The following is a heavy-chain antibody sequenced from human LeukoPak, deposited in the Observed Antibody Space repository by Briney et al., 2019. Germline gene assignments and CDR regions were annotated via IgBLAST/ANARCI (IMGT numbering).Heavy chain of an antibody. CDR1: GGSFSGYY. V-gene: IGHV4-34*01. D-gene: IGHD3-10*01. J-gene: IGHJ4*02. Sequence: SETLSLTCAVYGGSFSGYYWSWIRQPPGKGLEWIGETNHSGSTNYNPSLKSRVTISVDTSKNQFSLKLSSATAADTAVYYCASLGGSGSYSSDYWGQGTLVTVSS. CDR2: TNHSGST. CDR3: ASLGGSGSYSSDY.